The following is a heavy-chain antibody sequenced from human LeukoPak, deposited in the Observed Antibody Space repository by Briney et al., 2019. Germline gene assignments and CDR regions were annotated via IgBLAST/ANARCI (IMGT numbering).Heavy chain of an antibody. CDR2: IGTAGDT. V-gene: IGHV3-13*01. Sequence: GGSLRLSCAASGFTFSSYDMHWVRQATGKGLEWVSAIGTAGDTYYPGSVKGRFTISRENAKNSLYLQMNSLRAGDTAVYYCARMYSSGWPHYYHYMDVWGKGTTVTVSS. CDR1: GFTFSSYD. D-gene: IGHD6-19*01. J-gene: IGHJ6*03. CDR3: ARMYSSGWPHYYHYMDV.